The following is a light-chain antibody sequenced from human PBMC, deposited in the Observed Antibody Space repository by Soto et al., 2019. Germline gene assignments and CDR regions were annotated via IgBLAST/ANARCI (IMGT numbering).Light chain of an antibody. V-gene: IGLV2-23*01. J-gene: IGLJ3*02. CDR2: EGT. CDR1: SSDVGNSNF. Sequence: QSAPTQPASVSGSPGQSITISCTGTSSDVGNSNFVSWYQHHPGKAPKLMIYEGTKLSSGVSNRFSGSKSGNTASLTISGLQAEDEADYYCCSYAGRTTWVFGGGTKVTVL. CDR3: CSYAGRTTWV.